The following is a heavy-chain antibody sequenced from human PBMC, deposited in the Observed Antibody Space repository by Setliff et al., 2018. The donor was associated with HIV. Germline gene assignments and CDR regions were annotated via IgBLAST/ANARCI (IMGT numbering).Heavy chain of an antibody. V-gene: IGHV1-8*02. CDR2: MNPNSGNT. CDR1: GYTFTSYD. Sequence: GASVKVSCKASGYTFTSYDINWVRQATGQGLEWMGWMNPNSGNTGYAQKFQGRVTMTGNTSISTAYMELSSLRSEDTAVYYCVRGHCNSDKCWYTWFDPWGQGTLVTVSS. D-gene: IGHD2-2*01. CDR3: VRGHCNSDKCWYTWFDP. J-gene: IGHJ5*02.